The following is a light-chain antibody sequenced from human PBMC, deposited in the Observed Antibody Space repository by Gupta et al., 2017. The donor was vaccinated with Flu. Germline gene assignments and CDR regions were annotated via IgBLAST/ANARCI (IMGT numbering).Light chain of an antibody. V-gene: IGKV1-39*01. CDR1: QSISTY. J-gene: IGKJ1*01. CDR3: QQTYTAQWT. CDR2: TAS. Sequence: VGDRVTITCRASQSISTYLNWYRHKPGKAPELLIYTASTLQSGVPSRVSGSGSGTDFTLTISSLQPDDFATYSCQQTYTAQWTFVHGTK.